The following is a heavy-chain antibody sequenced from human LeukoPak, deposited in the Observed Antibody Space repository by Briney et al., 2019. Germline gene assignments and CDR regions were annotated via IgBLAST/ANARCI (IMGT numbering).Heavy chain of an antibody. CDR2: TYHSGDT. Sequence: GSLRLSCAASGFTVSSNYMNWVRQAPGKGLEWVGYTYHSGDTKYNPSLKSRVTTSLDMSKNQMSLQLTSMTTADTAVYYCVRGHFGSGLRWESNYYYYLDVWGKGTTVIISS. CDR1: GFTVSSNY. D-gene: IGHD3-10*01. V-gene: IGHV4-59*02. J-gene: IGHJ6*03. CDR3: VRGHFGSGLRWESNYYYYLDV.